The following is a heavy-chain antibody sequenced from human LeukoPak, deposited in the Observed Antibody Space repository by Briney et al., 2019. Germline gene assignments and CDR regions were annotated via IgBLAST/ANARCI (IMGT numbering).Heavy chain of an antibody. D-gene: IGHD3-22*01. CDR3: ARENPSGYYNRPIDY. V-gene: IGHV4-59*01. CDR2: IYYSGSI. CDR1: GASISSYY. J-gene: IGHJ4*02. Sequence: SETLSLTCTASGASISSYYWSWIRQPPGKGLEWLGDIYYSGSIKYNPSLKSRVTMSVDTSKNQFSLKLSSVTAADTAIYYCARENPSGYYNRPIDYWGQGTLVTVSS.